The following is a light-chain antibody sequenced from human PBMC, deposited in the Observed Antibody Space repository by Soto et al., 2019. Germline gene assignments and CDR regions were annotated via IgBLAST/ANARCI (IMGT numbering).Light chain of an antibody. J-gene: IGLJ3*02. Sequence: QSVLTQPPSASGTPXXXXTISCSGSSSNIGSNHVYWYQQLRGTAPKLLIYTNNQRPSGVPDRFSGSKSGTSASLAISGLRSEDEADYYCAAWDDSLSGPVFGGGTKLTVL. CDR2: TNN. CDR3: AAWDDSLSGPV. V-gene: IGLV1-47*01. CDR1: SSNIGSNH.